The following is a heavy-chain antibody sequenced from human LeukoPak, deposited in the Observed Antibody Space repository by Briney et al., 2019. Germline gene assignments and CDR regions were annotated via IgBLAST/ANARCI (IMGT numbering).Heavy chain of an antibody. Sequence: GGSLRLSCAAPGFTFSSYDMNWVRQAPGKGLEWVSHISSSGNTIYYADSVKGRLTISRDNAKNSLYLQMNSLRAEDTAVYYCARVAGRYYYDTSGYQHRGAFDIWGQGTMVTVSS. CDR3: ARVAGRYYYDTSGYQHRGAFDI. J-gene: IGHJ3*02. V-gene: IGHV3-48*03. D-gene: IGHD3-22*01. CDR1: GFTFSSYD. CDR2: ISSSGNTI.